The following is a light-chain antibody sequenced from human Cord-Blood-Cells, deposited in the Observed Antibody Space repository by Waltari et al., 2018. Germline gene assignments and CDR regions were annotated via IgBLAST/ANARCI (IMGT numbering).Light chain of an antibody. V-gene: IGKV1-39*01. CDR2: SAS. J-gene: IGKJ2*03. Sequence: DIQMTQSPSSLPASVGDSATTTCRAIQTISSYLNWYQQKPGKAPKLLIYSASSLQSGVPSRFSGSGSGTDFTLTISSLQPEDFATYYCQQSYSTPYSFGQGTKLEIK. CDR3: QQSYSTPYS. CDR1: QTISSY.